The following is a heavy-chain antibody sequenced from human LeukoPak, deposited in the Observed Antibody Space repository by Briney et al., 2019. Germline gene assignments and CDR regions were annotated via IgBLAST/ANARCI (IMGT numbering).Heavy chain of an antibody. CDR1: GGSISSSSYY. Sequence: SETLSLTCTVSGGSISSSSYYWGWIRQPPGKGLEWIGSIYYSGSTYYNPSLKSRVTISVDTSKNQFSLKLSSVTAADTAVYYCARDYSVKIGYCSGGSCYRGRGFDPWGQGTLVTVSS. V-gene: IGHV4-39*07. J-gene: IGHJ5*02. CDR2: IYYSGST. CDR3: ARDYSVKIGYCSGGSCYRGRGFDP. D-gene: IGHD2-15*01.